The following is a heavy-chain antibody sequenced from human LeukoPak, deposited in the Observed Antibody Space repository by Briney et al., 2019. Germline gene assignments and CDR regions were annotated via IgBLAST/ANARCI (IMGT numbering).Heavy chain of an antibody. J-gene: IGHJ5*02. Sequence: GGSLRLSCAASGFTVSSNYMSWVRQAPGKGLEWVSVIYSGGSTYYADSVKGRFTISRDNSKNTVYLQMNSLRVENTAVYYCAREVDNWFDGWGQGTLVTVSS. CDR3: AREVDNWFDG. V-gene: IGHV3-53*01. D-gene: IGHD5-12*01. CDR2: IYSGGST. CDR1: GFTVSSNY.